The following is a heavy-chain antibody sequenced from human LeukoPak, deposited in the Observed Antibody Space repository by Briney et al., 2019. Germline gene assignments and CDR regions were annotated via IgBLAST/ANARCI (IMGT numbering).Heavy chain of an antibody. CDR2: ISSSSSTI. V-gene: IGHV3-48*04. CDR1: GFTFSNYH. CDR3: ARFWATMVRGVDYFDY. Sequence: GGSLRLSCAASGFTFSNYHMNWVRQAPGKGLEWVSYISSSSSTIYYADSVKGRFTISRDNAKNSLYLQMNSLRAEDTAVYYCARFWATMVRGVDYFDYWGQGTLVTVSS. D-gene: IGHD3-10*01. J-gene: IGHJ4*02.